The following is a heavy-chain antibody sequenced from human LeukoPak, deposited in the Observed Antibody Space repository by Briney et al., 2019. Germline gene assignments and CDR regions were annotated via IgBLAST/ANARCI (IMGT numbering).Heavy chain of an antibody. V-gene: IGHV3-30*18. D-gene: IGHD3-10*01. CDR1: GFTFSSYG. CDR2: ISYDGSNK. J-gene: IGHJ4*02. CDR3: AKDSSLWFGELPHYYFDY. Sequence: GRSLRLSCAASGFTFSSYGMHWVRQAPGKGLEWVAVISYDGSNKYYADSVKGRFTISRDNSKNTLYLQMNSLRAEDTAVYYCAKDSSLWFGELPHYYFDYWGQGTLVTVSS.